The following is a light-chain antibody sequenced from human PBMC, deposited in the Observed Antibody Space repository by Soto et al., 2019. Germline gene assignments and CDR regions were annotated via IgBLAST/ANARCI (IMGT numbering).Light chain of an antibody. CDR1: QSISSW. CDR2: RAS. V-gene: IGKV1-39*01. CDR3: PQWHSPPRT. J-gene: IGKJ1*01. Sequence: QMNISLSPMTTTNRDRIPSTRLASQSISSWLAWYRQKPGKAPKLLIYRASTLQSGVPLRFSGSGSGTDFTLTISSLQPEDVATYYCPQWHSPPRTSAQRSKVDI.